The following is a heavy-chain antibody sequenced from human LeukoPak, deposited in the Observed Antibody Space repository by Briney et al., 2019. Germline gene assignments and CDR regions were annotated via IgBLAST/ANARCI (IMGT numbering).Heavy chain of an antibody. CDR1: GFTFSSYR. V-gene: IGHV3-48*01. Sequence: GGSLRLSCAASGFTFSSYRMTWVRQAPGKGLGWVSHITDSGDTIHYADSVKGRFTVSRDNAKNSLYLQMNSLRTEDTAIYYCARAFSPYALSDYWGQGTLVTVSS. CDR2: ITDSGDTI. D-gene: IGHD3-3*02. J-gene: IGHJ4*02. CDR3: ARAFSPYALSDY.